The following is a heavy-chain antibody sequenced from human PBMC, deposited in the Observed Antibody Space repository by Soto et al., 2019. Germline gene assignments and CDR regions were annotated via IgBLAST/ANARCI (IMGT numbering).Heavy chain of an antibody. V-gene: IGHV5-10-1*01. CDR2: IDPSDSYT. CDR3: ARLVMVRGLPTYGIDV. Sequence: PAESLKISCKGSGYSFTSYWIGWVRQVPGKGLEWMGRIDPSDSYTNYSPSFQGHVTISADKSISTAYLQWSSLKASDTAMYYCARLVMVRGLPTYGIDVWGQGTTVPVS. D-gene: IGHD3-10*01. CDR1: GYSFTSYW. J-gene: IGHJ6*02.